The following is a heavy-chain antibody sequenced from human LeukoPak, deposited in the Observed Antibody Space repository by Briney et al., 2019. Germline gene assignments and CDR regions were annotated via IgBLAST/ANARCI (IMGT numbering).Heavy chain of an antibody. D-gene: IGHD3-3*01. V-gene: IGHV3-11*01. CDR1: EFTFSDYY. Sequence: GGSLRLSCAASEFTFSDYYMTWIRQPPGKGLEWISYISSSTSSVYYADSVKGRFTISRDNANNSLYLQMNSLRAEDTAVYYCAKDRDITIFGVVSLFDYWGQGTLVTVSS. CDR2: ISSSTSSV. J-gene: IGHJ4*02. CDR3: AKDRDITIFGVVSLFDY.